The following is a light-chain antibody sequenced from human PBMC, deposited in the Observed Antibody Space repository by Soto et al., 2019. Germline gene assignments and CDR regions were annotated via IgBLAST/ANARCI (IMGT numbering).Light chain of an antibody. V-gene: IGLV2-23*01. CDR3: CSYAGYV. J-gene: IGLJ1*01. Sequence: QSVLTQPASLSGSPGQSITISCTGTSSDVGSYNLVSWYQQHPGKAPKLMIYEGSKRPSGVSNRFSGSKSGNTASLTISGLQAEDEADYYCCSYAGYVFGTGTKVTVL. CDR1: SSDVGSYNL. CDR2: EGS.